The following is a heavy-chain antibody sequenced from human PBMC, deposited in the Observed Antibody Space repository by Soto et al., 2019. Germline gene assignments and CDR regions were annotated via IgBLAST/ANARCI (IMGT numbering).Heavy chain of an antibody. J-gene: IGHJ5*02. Sequence: PSETLSLTCSVSGGSISSYYWSWIRQPPGKGLEWIGYIYYSGSTNYNPSLKSRVTISVDTSKNQFSLKLSSVTAADTAVYYCARLLPRALIAAAENWFDPWGQGTLVTVSS. CDR1: GGSISSYY. D-gene: IGHD6-13*01. CDR3: ARLLPRALIAAAENWFDP. CDR2: IYYSGST. V-gene: IGHV4-59*08.